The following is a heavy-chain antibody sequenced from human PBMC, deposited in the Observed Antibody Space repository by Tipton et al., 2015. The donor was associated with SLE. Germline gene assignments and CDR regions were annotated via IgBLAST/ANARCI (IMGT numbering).Heavy chain of an antibody. J-gene: IGHJ3*02. V-gene: IGHV3-9*01. Sequence: SLRLSCAASGFTFADYAMHWVRQTPGKGLEWVSGITWNSDSIGYADSVKGRFTISRDNAKNSLYLQMNSLRAEDTAVYYCAKGLSPQDAFDIWGQGTMVTVSS. CDR1: GFTFADYA. CDR3: AKGLSPQDAFDI. CDR2: ITWNSDSI.